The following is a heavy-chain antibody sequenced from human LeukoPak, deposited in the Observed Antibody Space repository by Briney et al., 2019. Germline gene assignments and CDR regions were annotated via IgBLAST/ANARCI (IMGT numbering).Heavy chain of an antibody. CDR3: ARSGYYPSSGFRGAFDI. CDR2: IYKSGST. CDR1: GGSISSSSYY. J-gene: IGHJ3*02. V-gene: IGHV4-39*01. D-gene: IGHD3-22*01. Sequence: SETLSLTCTVSGGSISSSSYYWGWIRQPPGKGLEWIGTIYKSGSTYYNPSLKRRVTISVDTSKNQFALKLSSVTAADTAMYYCARSGYYPSSGFRGAFDIWGQGTMVTVSS.